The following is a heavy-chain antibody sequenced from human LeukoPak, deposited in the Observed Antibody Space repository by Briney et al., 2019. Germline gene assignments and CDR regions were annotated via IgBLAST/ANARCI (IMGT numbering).Heavy chain of an antibody. J-gene: IGHJ4*02. D-gene: IGHD3-22*01. Sequence: GGSLRLSCAASGFSFSSYEMNWVRQAPGKGLEWVSYISSSGSTTHYADSVKGRFTISRDNAKKSLYLQMNSLRAEDTAVYYCARDNYDSSGYYFDWGQGTLVTVSS. V-gene: IGHV3-48*03. CDR2: ISSSGSTT. CDR3: ARDNYDSSGYYFD. CDR1: GFSFSSYE.